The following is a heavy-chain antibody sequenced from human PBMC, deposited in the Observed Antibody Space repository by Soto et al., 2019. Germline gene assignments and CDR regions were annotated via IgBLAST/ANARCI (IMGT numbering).Heavy chain of an antibody. V-gene: IGHV1-69*12. CDR1: GGTFSSYA. CDR3: ARDPSLITGTKVFDP. D-gene: IGHD1-7*01. CDR2: IIPIFGTA. J-gene: IGHJ5*02. Sequence: QVQLVQSGAEVKKPGSSVKVSCKASGGTFSSYAISWVRQAPGQGLEWMGGIIPIFGTANYAQKFQGRVTIXXDXSXXTAYMELSSLRSEDTAVYYCARDPSLITGTKVFDPWGQGTLVTVSS.